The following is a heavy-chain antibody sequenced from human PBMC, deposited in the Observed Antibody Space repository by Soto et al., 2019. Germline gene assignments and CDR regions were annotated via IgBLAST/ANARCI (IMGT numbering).Heavy chain of an antibody. CDR2: LSGSGGNI. Sequence: EVQLLESGGGLVQPGGSPRLSCAASGFTFSSHAMNWVRQAPGKGLEWVSVLSGSGGNIDYAGSVKGRFTISRDNSKNMLYLQMNSLRAEDTAVYYCAKDWGTEGYSVRAFDIWGQGTVVTVS. D-gene: IGHD2-15*01. CDR3: AKDWGTEGYSVRAFDI. J-gene: IGHJ3*02. V-gene: IGHV3-23*01. CDR1: GFTFSSHA.